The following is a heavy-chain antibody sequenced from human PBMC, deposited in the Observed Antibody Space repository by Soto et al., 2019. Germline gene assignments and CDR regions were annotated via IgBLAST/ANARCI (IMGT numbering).Heavy chain of an antibody. J-gene: IGHJ4*02. V-gene: IGHV1-69*08. Sequence: QVQLVQSGAEVKKPGSSVKVSCKASGGTFSSYTISWVRQAPGQGLEWMGRIIPILGIANYAQKFQGRVTITADKSXSTAYMELSSLRSEDTAVYYCAREEYYYGSGAFFDYWGQGTLVTVSS. CDR3: AREEYYYGSGAFFDY. D-gene: IGHD3-10*01. CDR2: IIPILGIA. CDR1: GGTFSSYT.